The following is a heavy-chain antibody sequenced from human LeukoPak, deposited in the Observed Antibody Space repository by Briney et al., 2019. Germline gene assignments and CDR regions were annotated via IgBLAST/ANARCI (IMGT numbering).Heavy chain of an antibody. CDR1: GYTFTGYY. J-gene: IGHJ5*02. CDR3: ARVAGYQLLYSWFDP. CDR2: INPNSGGT. V-gene: IGHV1-2*02. D-gene: IGHD2-2*02. Sequence: ASVKVSCKASGYTFTGYYMHWVRQAPGQGLEWMGWINPNSGGTNYAQKFQGRVTMTRDTSISTAYMELSRLRSDDTAVYYRARVAGYQLLYSWFDPWGQGTLVTVSS.